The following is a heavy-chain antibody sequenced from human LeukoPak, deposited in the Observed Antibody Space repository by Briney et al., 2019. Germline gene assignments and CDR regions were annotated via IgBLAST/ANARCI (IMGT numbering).Heavy chain of an antibody. CDR3: AKTKGAGRGYSSPVDY. V-gene: IGHV3-30*18. CDR2: ISYDGSNK. D-gene: IGHD5-18*01. Sequence: GSLRLSCAASGFTFSSYAMSWVRQAPGKGLEWVAVISYDGSNKYYADSVKGRFTISRDNSKNTLYLQMNSLRAEDTAVYYCAKTKGAGRGYSSPVDYWGQGTLVTVSS. CDR1: GFTFSSYA. J-gene: IGHJ4*02.